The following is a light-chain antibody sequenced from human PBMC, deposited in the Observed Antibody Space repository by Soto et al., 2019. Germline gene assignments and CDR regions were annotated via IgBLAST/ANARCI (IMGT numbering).Light chain of an antibody. V-gene: IGKV1-16*01. J-gene: IGKJ1*01. CDR3: QQYNSYSS. CDR1: QGIRNY. CDR2: AAS. Sequence: DIQMTQSPSSLSASVGNRVSITCRASQGIRNYLAWYQQKPGKVPKLLVYAASSLQSGVPSRFSGSGSGTDFTLTIGSLQPEDFATYYCQQYNSYSSFGQGTKVDI.